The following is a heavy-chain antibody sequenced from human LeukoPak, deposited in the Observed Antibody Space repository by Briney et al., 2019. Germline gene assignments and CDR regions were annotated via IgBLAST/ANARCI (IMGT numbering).Heavy chain of an antibody. CDR2: IKSDGST. J-gene: IGHJ1*01. Sequence: GGSLRLSCAASGFTFSTYWMHWVRQARGKGLVWVSRIKSDGSTNYADSVKGRFTISRDNANNTLSLQMNSLRPEDTGVYYCARAPSEIGGYYPEYFRHWGQGTLVTVSS. CDR1: GFTFSTYW. D-gene: IGHD3-22*01. CDR3: ARAPSEIGGYYPEYFRH. V-gene: IGHV3-74*01.